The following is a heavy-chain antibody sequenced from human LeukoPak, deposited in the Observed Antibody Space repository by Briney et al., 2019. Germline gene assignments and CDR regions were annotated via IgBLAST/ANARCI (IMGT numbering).Heavy chain of an antibody. CDR3: ARAGGSYWGYYFDY. J-gene: IGHJ4*02. Sequence: PGGSLRLSCAASGFTFSSYWMSWVRQAPGKGLEWVANIKQDGSEKYYVDSVKGRFTISRDNAKNSLYLQMNSLRAEDTAVYYCARAGGSYWGYYFDYWGQGTLVTVSS. CDR2: IKQDGSEK. V-gene: IGHV3-7*04. CDR1: GFTFSSYW. D-gene: IGHD1-26*01.